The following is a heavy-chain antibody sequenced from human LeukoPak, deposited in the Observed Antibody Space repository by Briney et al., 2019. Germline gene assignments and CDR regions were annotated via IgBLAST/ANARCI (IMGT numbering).Heavy chain of an antibody. CDR2: ISGSGGST. D-gene: IGHD3-10*01. J-gene: IGHJ6*02. CDR3: AKDLTMVRGFGNLYYYYGMDV. V-gene: IGHV3-23*01. Sequence: PGGSLRLSCAASGFTFSSYAMSWVRQAPGKGLEWVSAISGSGGSTYYADSVKGRFTISRDNSKNTLYLQMNSLRAEDMAVYYCAKDLTMVRGFGNLYYYYGMDVWGQGTTVTVSS. CDR1: GFTFSSYA.